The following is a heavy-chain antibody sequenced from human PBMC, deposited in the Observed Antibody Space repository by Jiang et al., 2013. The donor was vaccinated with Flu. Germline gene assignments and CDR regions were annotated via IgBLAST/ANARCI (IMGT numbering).Heavy chain of an antibody. J-gene: IGHJ4*02. D-gene: IGHD6-13*01. V-gene: IGHV3-53*01. Sequence: STHYADSVKGRFTXSRDNSKNTLYLQMNSLRAEDTAMYYCARADSSSWYYFDYWGQGALVTVSS. CDR2: ST. CDR3: ARADSSSWYYFDY.